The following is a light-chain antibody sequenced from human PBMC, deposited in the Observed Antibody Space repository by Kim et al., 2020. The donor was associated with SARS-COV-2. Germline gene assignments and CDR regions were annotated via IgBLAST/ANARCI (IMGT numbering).Light chain of an antibody. CDR3: QSYDSSLSGWV. Sequence: RVTISCTGSSSSIGAGYDVHWYQQLPGTAPKLLFYGNSNRPSGVPDRFSGSKSGTSASLAITGLQAEDEADYYCQSYDSSLSGWVFGGGTQLTVL. V-gene: IGLV1-40*01. CDR2: GNS. J-gene: IGLJ3*02. CDR1: SSSIGAGYD.